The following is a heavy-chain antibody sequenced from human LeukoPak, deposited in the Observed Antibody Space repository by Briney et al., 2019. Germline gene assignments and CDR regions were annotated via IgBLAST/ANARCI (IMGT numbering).Heavy chain of an antibody. V-gene: IGHV3-30*18. CDR1: GFTFSSHG. CDR2: ISYDGSNK. J-gene: IGHJ4*02. CDR3: AKERSDIVVVPAALDY. Sequence: GGSLRLSCAASGFTFSSHGMHWVRQAPGKGLEWVAVISYDGSNKYYADSVKGRFTISRDNSKNTLYLQMNSLRAEDTAVYYCAKERSDIVVVPAALDYWGQGTLVTVSS. D-gene: IGHD2-2*01.